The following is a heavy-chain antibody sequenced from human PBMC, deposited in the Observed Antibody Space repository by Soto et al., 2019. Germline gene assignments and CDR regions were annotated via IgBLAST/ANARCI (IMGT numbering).Heavy chain of an antibody. CDR3: VRQHSTSSDYYGLDV. J-gene: IGHJ6*02. D-gene: IGHD6-6*01. Sequence: SQTLSLTGAISGDRVSINTAAWNWIRQSPSRGLEWLGRTYYRSKWNNDYALSVKSRIIINPDTSKNQFSLQLNSVTPEDTAVYYCVRQHSTSSDYYGLDVWGQGTTVTVSS. CDR1: GDRVSINTAA. CDR2: TYYRSKWNN. V-gene: IGHV6-1*01.